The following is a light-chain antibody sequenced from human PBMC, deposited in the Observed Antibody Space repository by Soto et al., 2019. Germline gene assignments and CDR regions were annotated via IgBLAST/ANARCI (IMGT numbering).Light chain of an antibody. CDR3: ASHTTPNTRV. CDR1: SSDVGGYNY. V-gene: IGLV2-8*01. Sequence: QSALTQPPSASGSPGQSVTISCTGTSSDVGGYNYVSWYQQHPGKAPKLMIYEVSKRPSGVPDRFSGSKSVNTATLTISGLQAEDEADYYCASHTTPNTRVFGTGTKVTVL. CDR2: EVS. J-gene: IGLJ1*01.